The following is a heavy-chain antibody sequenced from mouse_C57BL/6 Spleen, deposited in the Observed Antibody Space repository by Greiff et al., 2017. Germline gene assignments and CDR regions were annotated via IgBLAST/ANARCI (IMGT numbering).Heavy chain of an antibody. D-gene: IGHD1-1*01. CDR1: GYTFTDYN. V-gene: IGHV1-18*01. CDR2: INPNNGGT. J-gene: IGHJ4*01. Sequence: EVQLQQSGPELVKPGASVKIPCKASGYTFTDYNMDWVKQSHGKSLEWIGDINPNNGGTIYNQKFKGKATLTVDKSSSTAYMELRSLTSEDTAVYYCARRVYYYGSSYKYAMDYWGQGTSVTVSS. CDR3: ARRVYYYGSSYKYAMDY.